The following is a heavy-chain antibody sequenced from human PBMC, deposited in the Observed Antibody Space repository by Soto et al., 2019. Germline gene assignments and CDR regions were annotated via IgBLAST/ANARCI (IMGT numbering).Heavy chain of an antibody. V-gene: IGHV1-46*01. J-gene: IGHJ5*02. CDR1: GYMFTYYY. CDR3: GTEGYCSSTSCLQENWFDP. Sequence: ASVKVSCKASGYMFTYYYIHWVRQGPGQGLEWMGIINPNGGTTTYAQNFQGRVTMTEDTSTDTAYMELSSLRSEDTAVYYCGTEGYCSSTSCLQENWFDPWGQGTLVTVSS. CDR2: INPNGGTT. D-gene: IGHD2-2*01.